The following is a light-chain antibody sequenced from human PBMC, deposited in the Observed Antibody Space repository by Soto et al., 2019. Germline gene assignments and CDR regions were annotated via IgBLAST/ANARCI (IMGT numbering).Light chain of an antibody. CDR2: EGS. CDR1: SSDVGSYNL. J-gene: IGLJ2*01. Sequence: QSALTQPASVSGSPGQSITISCTGTSSDVGSYNLVSWYQQHPGKAPKIMIYEGSKRPSGVSNRFSGSKSGHTASLTISGLQAEDESDYYCCSYAGSSTVVFGGGTKLTVL. V-gene: IGLV2-23*01. CDR3: CSYAGSSTVV.